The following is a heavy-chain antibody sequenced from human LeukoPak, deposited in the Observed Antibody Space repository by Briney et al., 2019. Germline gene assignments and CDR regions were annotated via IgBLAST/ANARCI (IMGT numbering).Heavy chain of an antibody. V-gene: IGHV3-23*01. D-gene: IGHD1-26*01. J-gene: IGHJ4*02. CDR2: ISGSGGST. CDR1: GFTFSSYA. CDR3: ARPSFVTGSYYPL. Sequence: GGSLRLSCAASGFTFSSYAMSWVRQAPGKGLEWVSAISGSGGSTYYADSVKGRFTISRDNSKNTLYLQMNSLRAEDTAVYYCARPSFVTGSYYPLWGQGTLVAVSS.